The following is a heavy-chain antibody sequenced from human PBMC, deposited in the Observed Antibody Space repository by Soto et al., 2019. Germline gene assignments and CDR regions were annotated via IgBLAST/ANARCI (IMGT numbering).Heavy chain of an antibody. CDR3: ARVRLYGSGSYYKRGMDV. CDR2: IYYSGST. CDR1: GGSISSYY. V-gene: IGHV4-59*01. J-gene: IGHJ6*02. D-gene: IGHD3-10*01. Sequence: SETLSLTCTVSGGSISSYYWSWIRQPPGKGLEWIGYIYYSGSTNYNPSLKSRVTISVDTSKNQFSLKLSSVTAADTAVYYCARVRLYGSGSYYKRGMDVRGQGTTVTVSS.